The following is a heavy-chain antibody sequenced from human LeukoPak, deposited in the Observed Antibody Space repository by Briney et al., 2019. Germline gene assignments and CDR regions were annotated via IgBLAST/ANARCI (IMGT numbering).Heavy chain of an antibody. CDR3: ARVPAYGSYYPFDY. Sequence: ASVKVSCKASGYTFTGYYIHWVRQAPGQGLEWMGWINPNSGATNYAQKFQGRVTMTRDTSISTAYMEVSSLRSDDTAVYYRARVPAYGSYYPFDYWGQGTLVTVSS. J-gene: IGHJ4*02. V-gene: IGHV1-2*02. CDR2: INPNSGAT. CDR1: GYTFTGYY. D-gene: IGHD1-26*01.